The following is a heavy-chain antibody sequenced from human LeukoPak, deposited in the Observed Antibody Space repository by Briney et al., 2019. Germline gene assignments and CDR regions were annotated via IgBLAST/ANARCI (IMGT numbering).Heavy chain of an antibody. D-gene: IGHD4-17*01. V-gene: IGHV4-59*01. J-gene: IGHJ3*02. CDR1: GGSISSYY. CDR3: ARDPTTVTKGLDI. CDR2: IYYSGST. Sequence: SETLSLTCTVSGGSISSYYWSWIRQPPGKGLEWIGYIYYSGSTNYNPSLKSRVTISVDTSKNQFSLKLSSVTAADTAVYYCARDPTTVTKGLDIWGQGTMVTVSS.